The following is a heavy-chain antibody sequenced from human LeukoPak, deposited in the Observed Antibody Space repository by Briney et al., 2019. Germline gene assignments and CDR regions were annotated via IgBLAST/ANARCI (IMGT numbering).Heavy chain of an antibody. D-gene: IGHD6-13*01. CDR1: GLTFSSHW. J-gene: IGHJ4*02. Sequence: GGSLRLSCAASGLTFSSHWMHWVRQAPGKGLVWVSRITNDGSSTTYADSVKGRFTISRDNSKNTLYLQMNSLRAEDTAVYYCASRPRIAAAGGSDYWGQGTLVTVSS. CDR3: ASRPRIAAAGGSDY. CDR2: ITNDGSST. V-gene: IGHV3-74*01.